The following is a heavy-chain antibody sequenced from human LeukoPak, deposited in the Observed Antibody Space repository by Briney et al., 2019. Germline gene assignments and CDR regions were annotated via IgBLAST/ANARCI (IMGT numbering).Heavy chain of an antibody. Sequence: ASVKVSCKASGYTFTNYAIHWVRQAPGQRVEWMGWINAANGHTKYSQEFQDRITITRDTSATTAYMELNNLRSEDMARYYCARGRGPPNTNRDFYFYYYMDVWGTGTTVTVSS. CDR2: INAANGHT. D-gene: IGHD3-10*01. J-gene: IGHJ6*03. CDR3: ARGRGPPNTNRDFYFYYYMDV. CDR1: GYTFTNYA. V-gene: IGHV1-3*03.